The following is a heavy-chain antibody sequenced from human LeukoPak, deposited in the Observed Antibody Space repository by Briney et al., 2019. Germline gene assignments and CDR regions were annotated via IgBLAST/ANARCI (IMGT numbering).Heavy chain of an antibody. Sequence: SETLSLTCTVSGGSISSYYWSWIRQPPGKGLEGIGDIYYSGSTNYNPSLKSRVTISVDTSKNQFSLELSSVTAADTAVYYCARDSSSWTPGWFDPWGQGTLVTVSS. V-gene: IGHV4-59*01. D-gene: IGHD6-13*01. CDR2: IYYSGST. CDR1: GGSISSYY. CDR3: ARDSSSWTPGWFDP. J-gene: IGHJ5*02.